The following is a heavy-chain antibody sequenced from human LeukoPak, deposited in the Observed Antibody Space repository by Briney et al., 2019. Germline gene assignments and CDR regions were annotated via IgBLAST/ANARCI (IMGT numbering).Heavy chain of an antibody. J-gene: IGHJ6*02. CDR3: ARLRAARTESYFYYGMDV. V-gene: IGHV3-73*01. D-gene: IGHD6-6*01. Sequence: GGSLRLSCAASGFAFSGSAIHWVRQASGRGLEWVGRIRSKADTAYAASVKGRFTISRDDSRNTAYLQMNSLQTEDTAVYYCARLRAARTESYFYYGMDVWGQGTTVTVSS. CDR2: IRSKADT. CDR1: GFAFSGSA.